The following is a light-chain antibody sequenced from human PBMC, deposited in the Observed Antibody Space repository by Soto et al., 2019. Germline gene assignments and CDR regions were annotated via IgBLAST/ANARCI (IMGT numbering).Light chain of an antibody. J-gene: IGKJ1*01. V-gene: IGKV3-15*01. CDR2: GAS. Sequence: EIVMTQSPVTLSVSPGXRATLSCRASQSVSSNLAWYQQKPGQAPRLLIYGASTRATGIPARFSGSGSGAEFTLTISSLQSEDFAVYYCQQYNNWVGTFGQGTKVDIK. CDR1: QSVSSN. CDR3: QQYNNWVGT.